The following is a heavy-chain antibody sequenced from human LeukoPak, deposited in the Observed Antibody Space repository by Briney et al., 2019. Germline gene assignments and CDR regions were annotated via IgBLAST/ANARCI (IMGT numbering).Heavy chain of an antibody. D-gene: IGHD4-23*01. CDR1: GGTFSSYA. Sequence: ASVKVSCKASGGTFSSYAISWVRQAPGQGLEWMGGIIPIFGTANYAQKFQGRVTITADESTSTAYMELSSLRSEDMAVYYCANQYRTTVDPAWYFDLWGRGTLVTVSS. V-gene: IGHV1-69*01. CDR3: ANQYRTTVDPAWYFDL. CDR2: IIPIFGTA. J-gene: IGHJ2*01.